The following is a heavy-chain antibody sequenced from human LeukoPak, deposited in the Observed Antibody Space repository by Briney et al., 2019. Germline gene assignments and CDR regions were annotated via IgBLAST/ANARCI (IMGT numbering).Heavy chain of an antibody. J-gene: IGHJ6*02. CDR2: INSDGSST. Sequence: GGSLRLSCVASGFTFTSYWMHWVRQAPGKGLVWVSRINSDGSSTNYADSVKGRFTISRDNSKNTLYLQMNSLRAEDTAVYYCAKGADTAMVTRRFDYYYGMDVWGQGTTVTVSS. CDR3: AKGADTAMVTRRFDYYYGMDV. V-gene: IGHV3-74*01. CDR1: GFTFTSYW. D-gene: IGHD5-18*01.